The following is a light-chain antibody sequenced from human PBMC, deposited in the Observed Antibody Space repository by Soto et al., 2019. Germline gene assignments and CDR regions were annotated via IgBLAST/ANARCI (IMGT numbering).Light chain of an antibody. J-gene: IGLJ3*02. Sequence: QSALTQPRSVSGSPGQSVTISCTGSSRDVGGYNYVSWYQQHPGKAPKLIIYDVSKRPSGVPDRFSGSKSGNTASLTISGLQAEDEADYYCCSYAGSYSWVFGGGTKLTVL. CDR1: SRDVGGYNY. V-gene: IGLV2-11*01. CDR2: DVS. CDR3: CSYAGSYSWV.